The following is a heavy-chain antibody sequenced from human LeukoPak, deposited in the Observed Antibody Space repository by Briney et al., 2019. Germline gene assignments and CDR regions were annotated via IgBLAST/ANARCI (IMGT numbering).Heavy chain of an antibody. D-gene: IGHD4-17*01. J-gene: IGHJ3*02. CDR2: IHYSGIT. CDR3: ARAAINDYGDYERGDAFDI. CDR1: GGSFSSGAYY. V-gene: IGHV4-31*03. Sequence: SGTLSLTCTVSGGSFSSGAYYWTWIRQHPGKGLEWIMYIHYSGITYYNPSLKSRLTISLYTSKNQFSLKLSSVTAADTAIYYCARAAINDYGDYERGDAFDIWGQGTMVTVSS.